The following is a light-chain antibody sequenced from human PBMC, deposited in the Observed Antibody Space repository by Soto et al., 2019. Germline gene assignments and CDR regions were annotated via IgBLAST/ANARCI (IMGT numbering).Light chain of an antibody. Sequence: AMRMTQSPSSFSASTGDRVTITCRASKGISSYLAWYQQKPGKAPKLLIYAASTLQSGVPPRFSGSGSGTDFTLTISCLQSEDFATYYCQQYYSYPRTFGQGTKVEI. CDR3: QQYYSYPRT. CDR2: AAS. V-gene: IGKV1-8*01. J-gene: IGKJ1*01. CDR1: KGISSY.